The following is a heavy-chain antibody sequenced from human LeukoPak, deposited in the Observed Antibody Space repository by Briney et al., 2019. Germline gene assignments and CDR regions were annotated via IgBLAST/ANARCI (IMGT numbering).Heavy chain of an antibody. V-gene: IGHV5-51*01. J-gene: IGHJ4*02. D-gene: IGHD3-22*01. CDR3: ARHPNYYDSSGYYSVYYFDY. CDR2: IYPGDSDT. Sequence: AGESLKISCKGSGYSFTSYWIGWVRQMPGNGLEWMGIIYPGDSDTRYSPSFQGQVTISADKSISTAYLQWSSLKASDTAMYYCARHPNYYDSSGYYSVYYFDYWGQGTLVTVSS. CDR1: GYSFTSYW.